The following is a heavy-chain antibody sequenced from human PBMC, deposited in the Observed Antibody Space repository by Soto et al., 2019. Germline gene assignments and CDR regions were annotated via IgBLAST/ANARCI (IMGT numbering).Heavy chain of an antibody. Sequence: GGSLRLSCAASGFTFSSYSMNWVRQAPGKGLEWVSYISSSSSTIYYADSVKGRFTISRDNAKNSLYLQMNSLRAEDTAVYYCARDVRYNWPEGAFDIWGQGTMVTVSS. J-gene: IGHJ3*02. CDR3: ARDVRYNWPEGAFDI. D-gene: IGHD1-20*01. CDR2: ISSSSSTI. V-gene: IGHV3-48*01. CDR1: GFTFSSYS.